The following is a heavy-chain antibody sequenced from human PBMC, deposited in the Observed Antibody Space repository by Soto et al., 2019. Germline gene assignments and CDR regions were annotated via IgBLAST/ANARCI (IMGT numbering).Heavy chain of an antibody. Sequence: GASVKVSCKASGGTFSSYATSWVRQAPGQGLEWMGGIIPIFGTANYAQKFQGRVTITADESTSTAYMELSSLRSEDTAVYYCARSGITIFGVGDYYYGMDVWGQGTTVTVSS. J-gene: IGHJ6*02. D-gene: IGHD3-3*01. CDR1: GGTFSSYA. CDR2: IIPIFGTA. CDR3: ARSGITIFGVGDYYYGMDV. V-gene: IGHV1-69*13.